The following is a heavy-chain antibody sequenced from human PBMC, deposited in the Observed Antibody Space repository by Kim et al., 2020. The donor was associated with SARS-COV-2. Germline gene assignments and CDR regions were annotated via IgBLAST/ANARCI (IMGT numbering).Heavy chain of an antibody. CDR3: ARRASGITMVRGVTSYYYYGMDV. D-gene: IGHD3-10*01. CDR2: ISSSSSYI. CDR1: GFTFSSYS. J-gene: IGHJ6*02. Sequence: GGSLRLSCAASGFTFSSYSMNWVRQAPGKGLEWVSSISSSSSYIYYADSVKGRFTISRDNAKNSLYLQMNSLRAEDTAVYYCARRASGITMVRGVTSYYYYGMDVWGQGTTVTVSS. V-gene: IGHV3-21*01.